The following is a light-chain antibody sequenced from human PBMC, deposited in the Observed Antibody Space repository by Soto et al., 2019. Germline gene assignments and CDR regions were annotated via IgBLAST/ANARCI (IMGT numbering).Light chain of an antibody. CDR1: QSVSNNY. Sequence: QSPGTLSLYTGERATLSCRASQSVSNNYLAWYQPKPGQATRLIIYDASKRANGIPARFSGSGSGTDFTLTISSLEPDDFAIYYCQQRSSWLPIPFGQGTRLEI. CDR3: QQRSSWLPIP. V-gene: IGKV3-11*01. J-gene: IGKJ5*01. CDR2: DAS.